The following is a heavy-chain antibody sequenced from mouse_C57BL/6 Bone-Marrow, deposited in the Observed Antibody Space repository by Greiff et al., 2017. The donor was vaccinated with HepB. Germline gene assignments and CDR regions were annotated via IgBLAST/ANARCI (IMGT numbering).Heavy chain of an antibody. CDR2: ICSGGSYT. V-gene: IGHV5-6*01. CDR3: ARRSTTVVALYYFDY. Sequence: EVQLVESGGDLVKPGGSLKLSCAASGFTFSSYGMSWVRQTPGKRLEWVATICSGGSYTYYPDSVKGRFTISRDNAKNTLYLQMSSLKSEDTAMYYCARRSTTVVALYYFDYWGQGTTLTVSS. D-gene: IGHD1-1*01. CDR1: GFTFSSYG. J-gene: IGHJ2*01.